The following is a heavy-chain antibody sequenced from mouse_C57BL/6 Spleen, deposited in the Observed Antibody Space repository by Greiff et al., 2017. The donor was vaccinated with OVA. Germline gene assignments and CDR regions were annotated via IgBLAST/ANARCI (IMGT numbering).Heavy chain of an antibody. CDR1: GFTFSDAW. V-gene: IGHV6-6*01. CDR3: TRPLGRGYFDV. J-gene: IGHJ1*03. CDR2: IRNKANNHAT. D-gene: IGHD4-1*01. Sequence: EVMLVESGGGLVQPGGSMKLSCAASGFTFSDAWMDWVRQSPEKGLEWVAEIRNKANNHATYYAESVKGRFTISRDDSKSSVYLQMNSLRAEDTGIYYCTRPLGRGYFDVWGTGTTVTVSS.